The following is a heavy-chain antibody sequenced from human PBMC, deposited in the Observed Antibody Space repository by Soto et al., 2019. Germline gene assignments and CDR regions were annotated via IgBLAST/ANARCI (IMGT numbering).Heavy chain of an antibody. CDR1: GFTVSSNY. Sequence: GGSLRLSCAASGFTVSSNYMSWVRQAPGKGLEWVSVIYSGGSTYYADTVKGRFTISRDNSKNTLYLQMNSLRAEDTAVYYCANTVWGRFYFDYWGQGTLVTVSS. CDR3: ANTVWGRFYFDY. D-gene: IGHD3-16*01. CDR2: IYSGGST. V-gene: IGHV3-66*01. J-gene: IGHJ4*02.